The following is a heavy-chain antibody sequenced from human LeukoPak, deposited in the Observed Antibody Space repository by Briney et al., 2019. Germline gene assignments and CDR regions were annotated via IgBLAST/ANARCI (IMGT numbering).Heavy chain of an antibody. V-gene: IGHV3-9*01. J-gene: IGHJ4*02. CDR2: ISWNSGSI. D-gene: IGHD2-2*02. CDR1: GFTFDDYA. CDR3: AKGSKYELLYGLFDY. Sequence: GGSLRLSCAASGFTFDDYAMLWVRQAPGKGLEWVSGISWNSGSIGYADSVKGRFTISRDNAKNSLYLQMNSLRAEDTALYYCAKGSKYELLYGLFDYWGQGTLVTVSS.